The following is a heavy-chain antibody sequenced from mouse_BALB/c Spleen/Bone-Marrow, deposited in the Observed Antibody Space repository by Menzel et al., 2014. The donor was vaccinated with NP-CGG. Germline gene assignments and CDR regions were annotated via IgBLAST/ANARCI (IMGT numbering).Heavy chain of an antibody. CDR2: ISYDGSN. Sequence: VQLQQSGPGLVKPSQSLSLTCSVTGFSITSGFYWNWIRQFPGDKLEWMGYISYDGSNNYNPSLKNRISVTRDTSKNQFFLELNSVTTEDTATYYCAREGYYGSDAMEYWGQGTSVTVSS. J-gene: IGHJ4*01. D-gene: IGHD1-1*01. V-gene: IGHV3-6*02. CDR3: AREGYYGSDAMEY. CDR1: GFSITSGFY.